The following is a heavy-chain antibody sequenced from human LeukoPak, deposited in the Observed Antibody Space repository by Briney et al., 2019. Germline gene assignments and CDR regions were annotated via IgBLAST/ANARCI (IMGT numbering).Heavy chain of an antibody. CDR3: AKGQEIATGGWGGDC. CDR1: RFTFSSYA. D-gene: IGHD6-13*01. CDR2: ISGSAGST. V-gene: IGHV3-23*01. J-gene: IGHJ4*02. Sequence: PGGSLRLSCAASRFTFSSYAMSWVRQAPGKGLEWVSGISGSAGSTYYAESVKGRFTISRDNSKNTLYLQMNSLRVEDAAVYYCAKGQEIATGGWGGDCWGQGTLVTVSS.